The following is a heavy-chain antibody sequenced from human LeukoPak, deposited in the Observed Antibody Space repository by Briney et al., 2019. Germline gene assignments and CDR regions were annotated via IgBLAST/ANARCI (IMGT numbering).Heavy chain of an antibody. J-gene: IGHJ5*02. V-gene: IGHV3-30-3*01. Sequence: PGGSLRLSCAASGFTFSSYAMHWVRQAPGKGLEWVAVISYDGSNKYYADSVKGRFTISRDNSKNTLYLQMNSLRAEDTAVYYCARVHSSSRSNWFDPWGQGTLVTVSS. CDR2: ISYDGSNK. D-gene: IGHD6-13*01. CDR3: ARVHSSSRSNWFDP. CDR1: GFTFSSYA.